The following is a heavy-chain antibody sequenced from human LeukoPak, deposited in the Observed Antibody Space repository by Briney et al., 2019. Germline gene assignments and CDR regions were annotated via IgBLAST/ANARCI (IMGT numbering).Heavy chain of an antibody. CDR3: ARGTIAARRGTFDY. CDR1: GGSISSYY. Sequence: PSETLSLTCTVSGGSISSYYWSWIRQPPGKGLEWIGYIYYSGSTNYDPSLKSRVTISVDTSKNQFSVQLSSVTAADTAVYYCARGTIAARRGTFDYWGQGTLVTVSS. D-gene: IGHD6-6*01. J-gene: IGHJ4*02. V-gene: IGHV4-59*01. CDR2: IYYSGST.